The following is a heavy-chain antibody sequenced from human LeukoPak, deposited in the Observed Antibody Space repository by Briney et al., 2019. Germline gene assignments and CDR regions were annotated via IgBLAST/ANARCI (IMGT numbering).Heavy chain of an antibody. J-gene: IGHJ4*02. CDR3: ARGGLYYFEY. Sequence: PGGSLRLSCAASGFTFSDYSMSWARQAPGKGLEWVSYITSSGTTIYYADSVKGRFTISRDNAKNSLYLQMNSLRAEDTAMYYCARGGLYYFEYWGQGTLVTVSS. CDR2: ITSSGTTI. D-gene: IGHD6-25*01. CDR1: GFTFSDYS. V-gene: IGHV3-11*01.